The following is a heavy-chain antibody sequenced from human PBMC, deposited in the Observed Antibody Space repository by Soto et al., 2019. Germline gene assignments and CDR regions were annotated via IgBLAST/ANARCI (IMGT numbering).Heavy chain of an antibody. CDR3: ARDSQAYYGSVTPLIGYYYYMDV. CDR2: IYSGGST. D-gene: IGHD3-10*01. CDR1: GFTVSSNY. J-gene: IGHJ6*03. Sequence: GGSLRLSCAASGFTVSSNYMSWVRQAPGKGLEWVSVIYSGGSTYYADSVKGRFTISRDNSKNTLYLQMNSLRAEDTAVYYCARDSQAYYGSVTPLIGYYYYMDVWGKGTTVPVSS. V-gene: IGHV3-66*01.